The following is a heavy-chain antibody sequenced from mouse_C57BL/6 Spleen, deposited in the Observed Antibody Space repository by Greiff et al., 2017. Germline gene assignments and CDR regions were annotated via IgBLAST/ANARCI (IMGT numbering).Heavy chain of an antibody. Sequence: QVQLQQPGAELVKPGASVKMSCKASGYTFTSYWITWVKQRPGQGLEWIGDIYPGSGSTNYNEKFKSKATLTVDTSSSPAYMQLRSLTSEDSAVYYCARKSVPYVEDWYFDVWGTGTTVTVSS. CDR1: GYTFTSYW. V-gene: IGHV1-55*01. D-gene: IGHD1-1*01. CDR2: IYPGSGST. J-gene: IGHJ1*03. CDR3: ARKSVPYVEDWYFDV.